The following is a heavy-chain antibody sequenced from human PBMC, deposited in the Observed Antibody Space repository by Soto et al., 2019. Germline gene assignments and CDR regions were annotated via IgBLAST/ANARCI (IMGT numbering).Heavy chain of an antibody. Sequence: SETLSLTCTVSGGSISSYYWSWIRQPPGKGLEWIGYIYYSGSTNYNPSLKSRVTISVDTSKNQFSLKLSSVTAADTAVYYCARHLSDGGYYMDVWGKGTTVTVSS. CDR3: ARHLSDGGYYMDV. D-gene: IGHD3-10*01. V-gene: IGHV4-59*08. CDR2: IYYSGST. J-gene: IGHJ6*03. CDR1: GGSISSYY.